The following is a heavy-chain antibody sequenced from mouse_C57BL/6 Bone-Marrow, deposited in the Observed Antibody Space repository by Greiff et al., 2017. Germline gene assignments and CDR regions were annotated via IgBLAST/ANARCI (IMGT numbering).Heavy chain of an antibody. CDR2: IDPSDSYT. CDR3: ARYGIYYGWMDY. V-gene: IGHV1-50*01. CDR1: GYTFTSYW. Sequence: QVQLQQPGAELVKPGASVKLSCEASGYTFTSYWMQWVKQRPGQGLEWIGEIDPSDSYTNYNQKFKGKATLTVDTSSSTAYMQLSSLTSEDSAVYYCARYGIYYGWMDYWGQGTSVTVSS. D-gene: IGHD2-2*01. J-gene: IGHJ4*01.